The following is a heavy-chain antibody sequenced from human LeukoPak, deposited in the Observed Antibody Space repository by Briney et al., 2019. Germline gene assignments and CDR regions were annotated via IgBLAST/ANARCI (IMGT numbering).Heavy chain of an antibody. D-gene: IGHD4-11*01. CDR2: VYHSGIT. J-gene: IGHJ4*02. CDR3: AKMTPVTSFQLLVLDS. CDR1: GGSITNTNYY. Sequence: SETLSLTCTVSGGSITNTNYYWAWIRQPPGEGLEWIGSVYHSGITYYTPSLKSRVSISVDTSKNQFSLKLSSVTAADTAVYYCAKMTPVTSFQLLVLDSWGPGTLVTISS. V-gene: IGHV4-39*07.